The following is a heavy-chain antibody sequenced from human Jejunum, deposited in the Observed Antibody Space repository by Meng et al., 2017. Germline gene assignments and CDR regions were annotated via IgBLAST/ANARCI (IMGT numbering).Heavy chain of an antibody. D-gene: IGHD2-21*02. CDR1: GESFSGYY. V-gene: IGHV4-34*01. Sequence: QVQLQQWGAGLLKPSETLSLNCAVHGESFSGYYWSWIRQPPGKGLEWIGGIDDSGTTDYNPSLKSRVTMSVTTSKKQFSLKLSSVTAADTALYYCRLAYCDSDCGDYWGQGILVTVSS. J-gene: IGHJ4*02. CDR3: RLAYCDSDCGDY. CDR2: IDDSGTT.